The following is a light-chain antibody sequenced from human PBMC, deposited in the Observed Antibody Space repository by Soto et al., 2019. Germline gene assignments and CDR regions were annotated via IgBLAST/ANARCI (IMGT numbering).Light chain of an antibody. J-gene: IGLJ2*01. CDR1: SNDIGGYNS. CDR3: CSYACTHTFVI. Sequence: QSVLTQPHSVSGSPGQSVTISCTGTSNDIGGYNSVSWYQRHPGKAPKLIIYDVTKRPPGVPDRFSGSKSGDTASLTISGLQSEDEAEYYCCSYACTHTFVIFGAGTKLTVL. CDR2: DVT. V-gene: IGLV2-11*01.